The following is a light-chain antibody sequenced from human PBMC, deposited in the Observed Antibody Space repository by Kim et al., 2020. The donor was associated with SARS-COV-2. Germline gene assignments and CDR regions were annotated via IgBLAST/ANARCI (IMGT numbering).Light chain of an antibody. CDR1: QSLSSAY. Sequence: APGERVTLSCRASQSLSSAYIAWYQHRPGQAPRLLIYGASTRATGIPDRFSATGSGTDFALSISRVEPEDFAVYYCHQYLTSPLTFGQGTRLEIK. CDR2: GAS. V-gene: IGKV3-20*01. J-gene: IGKJ5*01. CDR3: HQYLTSPLT.